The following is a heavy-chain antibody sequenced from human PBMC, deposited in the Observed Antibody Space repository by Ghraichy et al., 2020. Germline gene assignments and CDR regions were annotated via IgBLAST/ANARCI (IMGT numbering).Heavy chain of an antibody. CDR1: GFTFSSYA. CDR2: ISYDGSNK. J-gene: IGHJ4*02. D-gene: IGHD6-19*01. CDR3: ARERGGWYAEGGFDY. V-gene: IGHV3-30*04. Sequence: GGSLRLSCAASGFTFSSYAMHWVRQAPGKGLEWVAVISYDGSNKYYADSVKGRFTISRDNSKNTLYLQMNSLRAEDTAVYYCARERGGWYAEGGFDYWGQGTLVTVSS.